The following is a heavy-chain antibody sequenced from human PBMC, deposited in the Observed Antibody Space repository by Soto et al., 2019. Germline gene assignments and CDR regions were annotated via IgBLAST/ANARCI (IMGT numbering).Heavy chain of an antibody. CDR3: VSQRTTVSTQAYFDY. D-gene: IGHD1-1*01. Sequence: TLSPTLAVYGGSISGYYWGWIRQSPGKGLEWIGSVYYRGRSYSKSSVKSRITISVDLSKKQFSMNLNSVTASDTAVCYCVSQRTTVSTQAYFDYWGPGVLLTVS. CDR2: VYYRGRS. CDR1: GGSISGYY. V-gene: IGHV4-39*01. J-gene: IGHJ4*02.